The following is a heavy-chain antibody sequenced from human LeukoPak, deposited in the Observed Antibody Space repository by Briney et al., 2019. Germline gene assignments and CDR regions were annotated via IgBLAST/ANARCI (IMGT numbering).Heavy chain of an antibody. CDR2: IYYSGST. CDR1: GGTFSGYY. V-gene: IGHV4-59*01. D-gene: IGHD6-13*01. CDR3: ARVAAAADTVSGMDV. Sequence: SETLSLTCAVYGGTFSGYYWSWIRQPPGKGLEWIGYIYYSGSTNYNPSLKSRVTISVDTSKNQFSLKLSSVTAADTAVYYCARVAAAADTVSGMDVWGQGTTVTVSS. J-gene: IGHJ6*02.